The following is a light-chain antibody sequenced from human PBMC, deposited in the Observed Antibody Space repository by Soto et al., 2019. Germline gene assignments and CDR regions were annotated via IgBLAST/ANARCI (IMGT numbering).Light chain of an antibody. Sequence: QSALTQPPSASGSPGQSVTISCTGTSSDVGAYKYVSWYQQYPGKAPKLRIYEVSKRPSGVPDRFSGSKSGNTASLTVSGLQAEDEDDYYCTSYAGSNIWVFGGGTKLTVL. CDR3: TSYAGSNIWV. V-gene: IGLV2-8*01. CDR2: EVS. J-gene: IGLJ3*02. CDR1: SSDVGAYKY.